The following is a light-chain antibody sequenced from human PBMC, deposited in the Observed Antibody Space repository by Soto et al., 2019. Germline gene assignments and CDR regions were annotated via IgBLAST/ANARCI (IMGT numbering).Light chain of an antibody. CDR3: QQYDNWPYT. CDR2: DAS. Sequence: EKVMTQSPATLSVSPGERATLSCRASQNVNSNLAWYQQKPGQAPRLLIYDASTRAAGIPVRFSGSGSGTEFTLTIASLQSEDFALYYCQQYDNWPYTFGQGTKVEIK. V-gene: IGKV3-15*01. J-gene: IGKJ2*01. CDR1: QNVNSN.